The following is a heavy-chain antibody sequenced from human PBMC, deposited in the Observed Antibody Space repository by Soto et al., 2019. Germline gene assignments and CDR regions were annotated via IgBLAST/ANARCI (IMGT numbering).Heavy chain of an antibody. CDR2: IYYSGST. D-gene: IGHD3-22*01. J-gene: IGHJ4*02. CDR1: GGSISGSSYY. CDR3: MLGSGWKDFDY. V-gene: IGHV4-39*01. Sequence: QLQLQESGPGLVKPSETLFLTCTVSGGSISGSSYYWGWIRQPPGKGLEWIGNIYYSGSTYYNPSIKSRVTISVDTSKNQFSLKLGSVTAADTAVYYCMLGSGWKDFDYWGQGTLVTVSS.